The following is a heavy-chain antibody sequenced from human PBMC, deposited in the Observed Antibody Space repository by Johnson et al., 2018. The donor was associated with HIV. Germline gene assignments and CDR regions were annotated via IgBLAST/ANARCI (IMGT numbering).Heavy chain of an antibody. Sequence: VQLVESGGVVVQPGGSLRLSCAASGFTFDDYAMHWVRQPPGKGLEWVSLISWDGGSTYYGDSVKGRFTISRDNSKNSLYLKMNSLRDEDTALYYCAKGGYSGGYFGLDSWGQGTILTVSS. CDR1: GFTFDDYA. J-gene: IGHJ3*02. CDR2: ISWDGGST. V-gene: IGHV3-43D*03. CDR3: AKGGYSGGYFGLDS. D-gene: IGHD1-26*01.